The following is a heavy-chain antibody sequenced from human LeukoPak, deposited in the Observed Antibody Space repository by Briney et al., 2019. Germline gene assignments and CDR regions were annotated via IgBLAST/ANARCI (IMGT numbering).Heavy chain of an antibody. CDR3: VKVFSSWYPCPDY. Sequence: GGSLSLPFAASGFTFSSYARSGVGQAPGTGWEGASAISGSGGSTYYADSVKGRFTISRDNSKNTLYLQMNSLRAEDTAVYYCVKVFSSWYPCPDYWGQGTLVTVSS. V-gene: IGHV3-23*01. CDR2: ISGSGGST. D-gene: IGHD6-13*01. J-gene: IGHJ4*02. CDR1: GFTFSSYA.